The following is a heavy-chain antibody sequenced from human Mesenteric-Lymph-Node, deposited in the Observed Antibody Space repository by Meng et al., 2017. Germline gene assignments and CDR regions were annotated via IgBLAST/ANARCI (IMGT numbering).Heavy chain of an antibody. D-gene: IGHD3-22*01. CDR1: GGSISSGGYY. Sequence: GQLQESGPGLVTPSQTLSLTCPVSGGSISSGGYYWSWIRQHPGKGLEWIGYIYYSGSTYYNPSLKSRVTMSVDTSKNQFSLNLNSVTAVDTAVYYCARNVPGTSAYYDWGQGTLVTVSS. CDR2: IYYSGST. V-gene: IGHV4-31*03. J-gene: IGHJ4*02. CDR3: ARNVPGTSAYYD.